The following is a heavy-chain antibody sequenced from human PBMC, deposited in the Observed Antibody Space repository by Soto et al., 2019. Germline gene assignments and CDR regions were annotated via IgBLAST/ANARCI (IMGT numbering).Heavy chain of an antibody. CDR1: GGSISSGGYC. CDR2: IYHSGST. V-gene: IGHV4-30-2*01. J-gene: IGHJ4*02. D-gene: IGHD4-17*01. CDR3: ARASTTVTTLDY. Sequence: PSETLSLTCAVSGGSISSGGYCWSWIRQPPGKGLEWIGYIYHSGSTYYNPSLKSRVTISVDRSKNQFSLKLSSVTAADTAVYYCARASTTVTTLDYWGQGTLVTVPQ.